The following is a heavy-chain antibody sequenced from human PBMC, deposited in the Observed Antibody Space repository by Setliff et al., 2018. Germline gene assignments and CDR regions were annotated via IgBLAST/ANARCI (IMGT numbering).Heavy chain of an antibody. CDR3: ARHLLVQGTYHFDY. Sequence: PSETLSLTCSVSGGSISSGSYYWGWIRQSPGKGLEWIGSMYYSGSTYYNPSLKGRVTLSVDTTKNQFSLKLTSTTAADTAVYFCARHLLVQGTYHFDYWGQGSLVTVS. CDR2: MYYSGST. V-gene: IGHV4-39*01. D-gene: IGHD3-10*01. CDR1: GGSISSGSYY. J-gene: IGHJ4*02.